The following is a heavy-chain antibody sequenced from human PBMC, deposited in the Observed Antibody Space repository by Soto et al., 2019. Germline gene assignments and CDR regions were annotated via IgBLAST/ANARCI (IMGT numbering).Heavy chain of an antibody. Sequence: ASVKVSCKASGYTFTSYAMHWVRQAPGQRLEWMGWINAGNGNTKYSQKFQGRVTITRDTSASTAYMELSSLRSEDTAVYYCARAVASSGYYPAPYFDYWGQGTLVTVSS. J-gene: IGHJ4*02. CDR2: INAGNGNT. V-gene: IGHV1-3*01. CDR3: ARAVASSGYYPAPYFDY. D-gene: IGHD3-22*01. CDR1: GYTFTSYA.